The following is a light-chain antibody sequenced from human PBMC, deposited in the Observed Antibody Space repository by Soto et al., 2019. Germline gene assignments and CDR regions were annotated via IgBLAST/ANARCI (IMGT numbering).Light chain of an antibody. V-gene: IGKV4-1*01. CDR3: QQYYTNPQT. CDR1: QSVLDNSTNKSY. J-gene: IGKJ2*01. CDR2: WAS. Sequence: VLTQSPSSLAVSLGERATVNCRSSQSVLDNSTNKSYLAWYQKKPGHTPKLLVHWASVWEAGVPDRFSGGGSGTDFTLTISSLQAEDVAVYYCQQYYTNPQTFGQGTQLEIK.